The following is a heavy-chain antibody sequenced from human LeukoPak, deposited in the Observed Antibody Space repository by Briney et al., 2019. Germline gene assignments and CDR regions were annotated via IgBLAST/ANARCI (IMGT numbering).Heavy chain of an antibody. CDR2: INPDDEST. CDR1: GFTFRKYW. V-gene: IGHV3-74*01. J-gene: IGHJ4*02. D-gene: IGHD5-12*01. Sequence: GGSLRLSCAASGFTFRKYWLHWVRQAPGKGLVWVSRINPDDESTSYADSVKGRFTISRDNAKSTLYLQMNSLRAEDTAVYYCAKVEINWSMDITDYWGQGTLVTVSS. CDR3: AKVEINWSMDITDY.